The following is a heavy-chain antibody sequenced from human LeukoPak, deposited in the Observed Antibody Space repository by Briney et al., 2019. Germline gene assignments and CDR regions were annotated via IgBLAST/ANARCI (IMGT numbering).Heavy chain of an antibody. D-gene: IGHD1-1*01. CDR2: SGGTT. V-gene: IGHV3-53*01. J-gene: IGHJ4*02. CDR1: GFTFSSYE. CDR3: ARTGNPATGDY. Sequence: PGGSLRLSCEASGFTFSSYEMSWVRQAPGKGLEWVSVSGGTTYYADSVKGRFTISRDNSKNTLYLQMNSLRADDTAVYYCARTGNPATGDYWGQGTLVTVSS.